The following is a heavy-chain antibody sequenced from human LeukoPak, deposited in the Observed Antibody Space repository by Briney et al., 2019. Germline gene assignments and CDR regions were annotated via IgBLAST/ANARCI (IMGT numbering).Heavy chain of an antibody. D-gene: IGHD3-22*01. CDR3: VYYYDSSGYEGSYDY. V-gene: IGHV1-69*04. Sequence: SVKVSCKASGGTFSSYAISWVRQAPGQGLEWMGRIIPILGIANYAQKFQGRVTITADKSTSPAYMELSSLRSEDTAVYYCVYYYDSSGYEGSYDYWGQGTLVTVSS. CDR2: IIPILGIA. J-gene: IGHJ4*02. CDR1: GGTFSSYA.